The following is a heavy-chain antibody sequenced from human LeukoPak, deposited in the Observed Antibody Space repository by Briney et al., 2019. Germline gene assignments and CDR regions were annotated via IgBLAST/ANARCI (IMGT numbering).Heavy chain of an antibody. J-gene: IGHJ4*02. CDR2: IYSGGST. CDR3: AGTDMVRGVPLYYFDY. D-gene: IGHD3-10*01. V-gene: IGHV3-53*05. Sequence: GGSLRLSCAASGFTVSSNYMSWVRQAPGKGLEWVSVIYSGGSTYYADSVKGRFTISRDNSKNTLYLQMNSLRSEDTAVYYCAGTDMVRGVPLYYFDYWGQGTLVTVSS. CDR1: GFTVSSNY.